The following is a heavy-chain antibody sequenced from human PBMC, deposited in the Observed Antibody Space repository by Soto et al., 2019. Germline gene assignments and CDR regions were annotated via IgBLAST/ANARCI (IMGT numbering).Heavy chain of an antibody. J-gene: IGHJ5*02. CDR3: ARAPVDDGNGWLDP. CDR1: GYTFKNYD. CDR2: MNTNRGNT. V-gene: IGHV1-8*01. D-gene: IGHD3-22*01. Sequence: QVQLVQSGAEVKRPGASVMVSCRATGYTFKNYDINCVRQATGQGLEWMGRMNTNRGNTGYAQKFQGRVTMTRNTAIGTAYLEQSSLRSEETDVYYCARAPVDDGNGWLDPWGQGTLVTVSS.